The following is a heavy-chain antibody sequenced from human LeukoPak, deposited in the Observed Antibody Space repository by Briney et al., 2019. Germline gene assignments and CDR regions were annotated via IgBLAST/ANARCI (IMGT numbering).Heavy chain of an antibody. CDR1: GFTFNDYY. Sequence: GGSLRLSCAASGFTFNDYYMSWIRQAPGKGLEWLSYINIGGTNTHYADSVKGRFTISRDDAKKSLYLEMNNLRAENTAVYYCATDGAGFDTWGQGVLVTVSS. CDR2: INIGGTNT. V-gene: IGHV3-11*01. J-gene: IGHJ5*02. CDR3: ATDGAGFDT.